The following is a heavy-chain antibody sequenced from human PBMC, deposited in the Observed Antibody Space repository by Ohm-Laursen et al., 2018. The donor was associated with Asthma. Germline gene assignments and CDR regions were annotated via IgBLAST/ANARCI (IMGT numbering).Heavy chain of an antibody. CDR2: ISYDGSNK. Sequence: RSLRLSCAASGFTFSSYGMHWVRQAPGKGLEWVAVISYDGSNKYYADSVKGRFTISRDNSKNTLYLQMNSLRAEDTAVYYCARDLVVAATLDYWGQGTLVTVSS. CDR1: GFTFSSYG. J-gene: IGHJ4*02. V-gene: IGHV3-30*03. CDR3: ARDLVVAATLDY. D-gene: IGHD2-15*01.